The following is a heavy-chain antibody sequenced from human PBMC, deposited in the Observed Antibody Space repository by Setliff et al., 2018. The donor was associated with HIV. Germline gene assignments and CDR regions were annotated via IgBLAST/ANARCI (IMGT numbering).Heavy chain of an antibody. CDR3: ARVGGTYSYDTDGFFSFYFEI. CDR2: IIPDSGDT. CDR1: GYTFTGYY. V-gene: IGHV1-2*02. Sequence: ASVKVSCKASGYTFTGYYLHWLRQAPGQGLEWMGYIIPDSGDTKCSQKFQGRVTMTRDTSITTAYMELSRLRSDDTAVYYCARVGGTYSYDTDGFFSFYFEIWGRGTLVTVSS. D-gene: IGHD3-22*01. J-gene: IGHJ4*02.